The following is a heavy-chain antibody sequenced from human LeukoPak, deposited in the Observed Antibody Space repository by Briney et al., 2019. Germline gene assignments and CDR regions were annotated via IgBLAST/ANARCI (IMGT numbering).Heavy chain of an antibody. D-gene: IGHD5-24*01. Sequence: GGSLRLSCAASGFTFSSYNMNWVRQAPGKGLEWVSYISSSSSTKYYADSVKGRFTISRDNAKNVLYLQMNSLRGEDTAVYYCVRAATINYWGQGTLVTVSS. CDR1: GFTFSSYN. CDR2: ISSSSSTK. CDR3: VRAATINY. V-gene: IGHV3-48*01. J-gene: IGHJ4*02.